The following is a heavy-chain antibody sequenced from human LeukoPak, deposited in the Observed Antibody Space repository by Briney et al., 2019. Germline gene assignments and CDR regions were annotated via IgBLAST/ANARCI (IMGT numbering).Heavy chain of an antibody. J-gene: IGHJ4*02. Sequence: SETLSLTCAFYGGSFSGYYWSWIRQPPGKGLEWIGEINHSRSTNYNPSLKSRVTISVDTSKNQFSLKLSSVTAADTAVYYCARGDSFDYWGQGTLVTVSS. V-gene: IGHV4-34*01. CDR3: ARGDSFDY. CDR1: GGSFSGYY. CDR2: INHSRST.